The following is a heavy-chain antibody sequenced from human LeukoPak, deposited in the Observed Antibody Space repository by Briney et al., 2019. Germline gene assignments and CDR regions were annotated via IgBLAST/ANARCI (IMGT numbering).Heavy chain of an antibody. CDR1: GFTFSSEY. CDR3: ARSSDYGYYFDY. Sequence: GGSLRLSCAASGFTFSSEYMSWVRQAPGKGLEWVSVIYSGGNTYYADFVKGRFTISRDNSKNTLYLQMNSLRAEDTAVYYCARSSDYGYYFDYWGQGTLVTVSS. CDR2: IYSGGNT. D-gene: IGHD4/OR15-4a*01. J-gene: IGHJ4*02. V-gene: IGHV3-53*01.